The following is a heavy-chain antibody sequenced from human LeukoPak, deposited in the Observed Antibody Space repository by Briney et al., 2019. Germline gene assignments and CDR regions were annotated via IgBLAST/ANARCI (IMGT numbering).Heavy chain of an antibody. CDR3: ARGNYDYIWGSYRYTGLRY. J-gene: IGHJ4*02. V-gene: IGHV1-8*01. D-gene: IGHD3-16*02. CDR2: MNPNSGNT. Sequence: ASVKVSCKASGYTFTSYDINWVRQATGQGLEWMGWMNPNSGNTGYAQKFQGRVTMTRNTSISTAYMELGSLRSEDTAVYYCARGNYDYIWGSYRYTGLRYWGQGTLVTVSS. CDR1: GYTFTSYD.